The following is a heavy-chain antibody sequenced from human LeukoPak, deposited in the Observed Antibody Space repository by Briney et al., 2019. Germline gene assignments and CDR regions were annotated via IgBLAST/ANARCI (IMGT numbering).Heavy chain of an antibody. V-gene: IGHV1-69-2*01. Sequence: VNLSLKTSGSTFTDNYIHWVQQTPGTGLERVGRVDPEYGEVMFAERFQGRGTITADTSTATGYMELSSLTSEDTAIYDCARAIYGVDALDTWGRGTVITV. CDR2: VDPEYGEV. CDR1: GSTFTDNY. D-gene: IGHD4-17*01. CDR3: ARAIYGVDALDT. J-gene: IGHJ3*02.